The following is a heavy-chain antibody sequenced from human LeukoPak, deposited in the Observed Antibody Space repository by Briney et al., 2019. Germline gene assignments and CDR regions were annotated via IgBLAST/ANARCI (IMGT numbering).Heavy chain of an antibody. CDR1: GFTFSSYE. D-gene: IGHD6-19*01. V-gene: IGHV3-48*03. CDR3: ARESIAVAGAPFDY. Sequence: GGSLRLSCAASGFTFSSYEMNWVRQAPGKGLEWVSYTSSGSTIYDADSVKGRFTISRDNAKNSLYLQMNSLRAEGTAVYYCARESIAVAGAPFDYWGQGTLVTVSS. J-gene: IGHJ4*02. CDR2: TSSGSTI.